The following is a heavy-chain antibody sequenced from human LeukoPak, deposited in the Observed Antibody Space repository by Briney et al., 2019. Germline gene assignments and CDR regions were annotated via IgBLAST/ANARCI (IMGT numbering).Heavy chain of an antibody. CDR2: TYPRDGST. V-gene: IGHV1-46*01. CDR3: ARDQEGFDY. CDR1: GYTFTNNY. Sequence: ASVKVSCKASGYTFTNNYLHWVRQAPGQGLEWMGMTYPRDGSTSYAQNFQGRVTVTRDTSTTTVHMELRGLRSEDTAVYYCARDQEGFDYWGQGTVVTVSS. J-gene: IGHJ4*02.